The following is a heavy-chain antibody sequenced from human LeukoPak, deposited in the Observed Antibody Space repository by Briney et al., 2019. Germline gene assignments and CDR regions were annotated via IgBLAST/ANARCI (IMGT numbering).Heavy chain of an antibody. CDR1: GYTFTGYY. Sequence: GASVKVSCKASGYTFTGYYMHWVRQAPGQGLEWMGWINPNSGGTNYAQKFQGRVTMTRDTSISTAYMELSRLRSDDTAVYYCARECITVGAVAGTKYNWFDPWGQGTLVTVSS. D-gene: IGHD6-19*01. CDR3: ARECITVGAVAGTKYNWFDP. CDR2: INPNSGGT. J-gene: IGHJ5*02. V-gene: IGHV1-2*02.